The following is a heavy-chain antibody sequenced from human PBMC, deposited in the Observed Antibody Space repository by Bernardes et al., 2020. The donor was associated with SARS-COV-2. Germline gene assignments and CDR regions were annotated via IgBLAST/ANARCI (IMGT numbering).Heavy chain of an antibody. CDR2: ISYDGSEK. J-gene: IGHJ1*01. CDR3: SGYSSTWLSDN. CDR1: GFTFNG. V-gene: IGHV3-30*03. D-gene: IGHD6-13*01. Sequence: GGSLRLSCAASGFTFNGMHWVRQAPGKGLEWVAVISYDGSEKYYADSVKGRFTISRDNSRNTLYLQMNSLRAEDTAVYYCSGYSSTWLSDNWGQGTLVTVSS.